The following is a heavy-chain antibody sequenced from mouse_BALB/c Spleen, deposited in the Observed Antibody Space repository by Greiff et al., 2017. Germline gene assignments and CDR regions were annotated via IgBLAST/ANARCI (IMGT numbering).Heavy chain of an antibody. V-gene: IGHV1-7*01. Sequence: QVQLQQSGAELAKPGASVKMSCKASGYTFTSYWMHWVKQRPGQGLEWIGYINPSTGYTEYNQKFKDKATLTADKSSSTAYMQLSSLTSEDSAVYYCARSTFVTTATWFAYWGQGTLVTVSA. CDR1: GYTFTSYW. CDR3: ARSTFVTTATWFAY. J-gene: IGHJ3*01. CDR2: INPSTGYT. D-gene: IGHD1-2*01.